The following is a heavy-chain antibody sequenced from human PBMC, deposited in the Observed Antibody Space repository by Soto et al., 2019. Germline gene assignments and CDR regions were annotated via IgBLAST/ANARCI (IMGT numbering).Heavy chain of an antibody. V-gene: IGHV4-59*01. CDR1: GGSISSYY. J-gene: IGHJ6*03. CDR2: IYYSGST. Sequence: PSETLSLTCTVSGGSISSYYWSWIRQPPGKGLEWIGYIYYSGSTNYNPSLKGRVTISVDTSKNQFSLKLSSVTAADTAVYYCARELAGVGAEFYYYYYMDVWGKGTTVTVSS. D-gene: IGHD1-26*01. CDR3: ARELAGVGAEFYYYYYMDV.